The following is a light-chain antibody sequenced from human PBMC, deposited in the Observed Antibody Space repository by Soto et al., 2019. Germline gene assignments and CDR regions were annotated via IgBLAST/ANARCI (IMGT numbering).Light chain of an antibody. CDR1: QSVSTY. J-gene: IGKJ3*01. Sequence: EIVLTQSPATLSLSPGERATLSCRASQSVSTYLAWYQQKPGQAPRLVIFGASNRASGVPPRFTASGSGTDFTRTISSRETEDFAVYYCQQRSGWPSVFTFGPGTRVDIK. CDR3: QQRSGWPSVFT. CDR2: GAS. V-gene: IGKV3-11*01.